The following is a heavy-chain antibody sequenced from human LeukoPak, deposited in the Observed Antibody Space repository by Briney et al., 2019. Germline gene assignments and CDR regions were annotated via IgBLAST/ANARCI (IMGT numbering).Heavy chain of an antibody. D-gene: IGHD6-6*01. Sequence: GGSLKLSCVASGFTFNNYAMNWVRQAPGKGLEWVSFISDTGNSAYYAESVRGRFIISRDNSKNTLYLQMNSLRAEDTAVYYCARGKYSSSNNWFDPWGQGTLVTVSS. CDR1: GFTFNNYA. CDR2: ISDTGNSA. V-gene: IGHV3-23*01. J-gene: IGHJ5*02. CDR3: ARGKYSSSNNWFDP.